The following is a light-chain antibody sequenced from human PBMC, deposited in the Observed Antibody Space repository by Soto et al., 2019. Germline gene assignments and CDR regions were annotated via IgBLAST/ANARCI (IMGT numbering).Light chain of an antibody. CDR1: QSLLHSNGYNY. V-gene: IGKV2-28*01. J-gene: IGKJ5*01. CDR3: MQALQTPLT. CDR2: LGS. Sequence: DIVMTQSPLSLPVTPGEPASISCRSSQSLLHSNGYNYLDWYLQKPGQSPQLLIYLGSNRASGVPDRFSGSGSGTDFTLKISRVEAEDVGLYYCMQALQTPLTFGQVTRLEIK.